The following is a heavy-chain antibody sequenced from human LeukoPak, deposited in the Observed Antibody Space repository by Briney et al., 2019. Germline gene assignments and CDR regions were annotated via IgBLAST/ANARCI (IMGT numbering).Heavy chain of an antibody. CDR3: ARDRGFYDSSGYYPPFDI. D-gene: IGHD3-22*01. CDR2: IYYSGST. CDR1: GGSISTYY. V-gene: IGHV4-59*01. J-gene: IGHJ3*02. Sequence: SETLSLTCTVSGGSISTYYWSWIRQPPGKGLEWIGYIYYSGSTNYNPSLKSRVTISVATSKNQFSLKLSSVTAADTAVYYCARDRGFYDSSGYYPPFDIWGRGTMVTVSS.